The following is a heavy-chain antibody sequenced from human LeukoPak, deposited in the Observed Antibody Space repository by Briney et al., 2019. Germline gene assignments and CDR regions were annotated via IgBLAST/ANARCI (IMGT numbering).Heavy chain of an antibody. CDR1: EFPFSSYA. V-gene: IGHV3-23*01. D-gene: IGHD5-24*01. CDR2: ISPIGDGT. J-gene: IGHJ4*02. CDR3: ARDGGGGYNQIDF. Sequence: GGSLRLSCAASEFPFSSYAMSWVRQAPGRGPEWVSGISPIGDGTYYADSVKGRFTISRDNSKSTLFLQMNSLRAEDTAVYYCARDGGGGYNQIDFWGQGTLVTVSS.